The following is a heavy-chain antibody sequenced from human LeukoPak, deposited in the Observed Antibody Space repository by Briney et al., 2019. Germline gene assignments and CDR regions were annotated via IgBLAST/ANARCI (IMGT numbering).Heavy chain of an antibody. CDR2: IYPGDSDT. CDR3: ARLLRTSEYFDH. Sequence: PGESLKISCQGSGYSFTNYWIGWGRQMPGKGLEWVGIIYPGDSDTKYSPSFHGQVTISADTSITTAYLQCSSLRASDTAIYYCARLLRTSEYFDHWGQGTLVTVSS. D-gene: IGHD3-10*01. V-gene: IGHV5-51*01. CDR1: GYSFTNYW. J-gene: IGHJ4*02.